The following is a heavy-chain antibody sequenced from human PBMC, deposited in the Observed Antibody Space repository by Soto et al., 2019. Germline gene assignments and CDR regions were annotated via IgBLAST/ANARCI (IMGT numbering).Heavy chain of an antibody. CDR3: ASRIMITFGGVIGFSLDY. Sequence: SETLSLTCAVSGGSTSSSNWWSWVRQPPGKGLEWIGEIYHSGSTNYNPSLKSRVTISVDKSKNQFSLKLSSVTAADTAVYYCASRIMITFGGVIGFSLDYWGQGTLVTVSS. CDR2: IYHSGST. V-gene: IGHV4-4*02. J-gene: IGHJ4*02. D-gene: IGHD3-16*01. CDR1: GGSTSSSNW.